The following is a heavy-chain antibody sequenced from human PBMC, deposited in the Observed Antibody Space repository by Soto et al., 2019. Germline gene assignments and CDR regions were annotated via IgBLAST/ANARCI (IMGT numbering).Heavy chain of an antibody. CDR2: INAGNGTT. V-gene: IGHV1-3*01. CDR3: TREEVVGATGRYFGY. Sequence: ASVKVPFKASGYTFTNYTMHWVRQAPGQRLEWMGLINAGNGTTKYSRKFQGRVTINRDTSATTAFMELSSLRSEDTPVYYYTREEVVGATGRYFGYWGQGTLVRVSS. J-gene: IGHJ4*02. CDR1: GYTFTNYT. D-gene: IGHD1-26*01.